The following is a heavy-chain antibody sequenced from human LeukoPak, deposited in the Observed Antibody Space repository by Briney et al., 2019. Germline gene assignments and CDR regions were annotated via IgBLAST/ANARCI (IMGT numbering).Heavy chain of an antibody. J-gene: IGHJ3*02. Sequence: SETLSLTCAVSGYSISSGYYWGWIRQPPGKGLEWIGSIYHSGSTYYNPSLKSRVTISVDTSKNQFSLKLSSVTAADTAVYYCARVGAVHDAFDIWGQGTMVTVSS. CDR3: ARVGAVHDAFDI. D-gene: IGHD1-26*01. CDR1: GYSISSGYY. V-gene: IGHV4-38-2*01. CDR2: IYHSGST.